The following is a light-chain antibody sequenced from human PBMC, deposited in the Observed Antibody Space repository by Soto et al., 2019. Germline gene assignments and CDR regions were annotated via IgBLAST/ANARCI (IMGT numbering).Light chain of an antibody. CDR3: QQYGSSQT. J-gene: IGKJ4*01. CDR2: GAS. Sequence: EIVLTQSPGTLSLSPGERATLSCRASQSVSSSYLAWYQQKPGQAPRLLIYGASSSATGIPDRFSGSGSGTDFTLTISRLEPEDFAVYYCQQYGSSQTFGGGTKVEIK. V-gene: IGKV3-20*01. CDR1: QSVSSSY.